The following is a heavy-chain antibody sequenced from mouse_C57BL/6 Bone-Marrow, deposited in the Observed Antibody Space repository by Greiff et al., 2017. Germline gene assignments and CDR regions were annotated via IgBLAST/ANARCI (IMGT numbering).Heavy chain of an antibody. CDR2: IDPENGDT. V-gene: IGHV14-4*01. CDR1: GFNIKDDY. CDR3: TPTVVAPYYFDY. D-gene: IGHD1-1*01. Sequence: VQLQQSGAELVRPGASVKLSCTASGFNIKDDYMHWVKQRPEQGLEWIGWIDPENGDTEYASKFQGKATITADTSSNTAYLPLSSLTSEDTAVYYCTPTVVAPYYFDYWGQGTTLTVSS. J-gene: IGHJ2*01.